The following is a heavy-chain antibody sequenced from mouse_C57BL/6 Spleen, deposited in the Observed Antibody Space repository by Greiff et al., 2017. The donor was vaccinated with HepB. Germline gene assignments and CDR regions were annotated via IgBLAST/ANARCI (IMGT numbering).Heavy chain of an antibody. CDR3: ARKYNDYDAEVAY. CDR1: GYAFSSSW. D-gene: IGHD2-4*01. J-gene: IGHJ3*01. Sequence: VQLQQSGPELVKPGASVKISCKASGYAFSSSWMNWVKQRPGKGLEWIGRIYPGDGDTNYNGKFKGKATLTADKSSSTAYMQLSSLTSEDSAVYFCARKYNDYDAEVAYWGQGTLVTVSA. CDR2: IYPGDGDT. V-gene: IGHV1-82*01.